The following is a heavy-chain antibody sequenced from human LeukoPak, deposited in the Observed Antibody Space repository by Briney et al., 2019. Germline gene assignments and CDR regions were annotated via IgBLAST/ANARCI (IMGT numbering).Heavy chain of an antibody. CDR1: GYTFTSYY. Sequence: ASVKVSCKASGYTFTSYYMHWVRQAPGQGLEWMGIINPSGGSTSYAQKFQGRVAMTRDTSTSTVYMELSSLRSEDTAVYYCARGYFDSRGYYYAFDYWGQGTLVTVSS. J-gene: IGHJ4*02. CDR2: INPSGGST. V-gene: IGHV1-46*01. D-gene: IGHD3-22*01. CDR3: ARGYFDSRGYYYAFDY.